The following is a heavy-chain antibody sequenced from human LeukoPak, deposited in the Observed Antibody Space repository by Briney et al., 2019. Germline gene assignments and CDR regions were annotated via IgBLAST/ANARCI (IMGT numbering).Heavy chain of an antibody. Sequence: GGSLRLSCAASGFTFSDYYMSWIRQAPGKGLEWVSSISSSSSYIYYAGSVKGRFTISRDDAKNSLYLQMNSLRAEDTAAYYCARDLGGYYYGSGFDYWGQGTLVTVSS. V-gene: IGHV3-11*06. CDR2: ISSSSSYI. CDR1: GFTFSDYY. D-gene: IGHD3-22*01. CDR3: ARDLGGYYYGSGFDY. J-gene: IGHJ4*02.